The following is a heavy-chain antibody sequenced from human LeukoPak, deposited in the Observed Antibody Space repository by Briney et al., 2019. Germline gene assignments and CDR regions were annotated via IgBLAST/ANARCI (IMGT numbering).Heavy chain of an antibody. Sequence: GESLKISCKGSGYSFTSYWIGWVRQMPGKGLEWMGIIYPGDSDTRYSPSFQGQVTISADKSISTAYLQWSSLKASDTAMYYCARLLTYYYDSSGPGAFDIWGQGTMVTVSS. V-gene: IGHV5-51*01. CDR3: ARLLTYYYDSSGPGAFDI. CDR1: GYSFTSYW. CDR2: IYPGDSDT. J-gene: IGHJ3*02. D-gene: IGHD3-22*01.